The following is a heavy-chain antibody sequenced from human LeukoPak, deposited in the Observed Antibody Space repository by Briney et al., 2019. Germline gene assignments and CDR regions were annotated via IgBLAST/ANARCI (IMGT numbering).Heavy chain of an antibody. D-gene: IGHD3-9*01. Sequence: GESLKISCKGSGYFFTSYWIGWVRQMPGKGLEWMGIIYPGDSDTRYSPSFQGQVTISADKSISTAYLQWSSLKASDTAMYYCARGILTGLQRDAFDIWGQGTMVTVSS. CDR3: ARGILTGLQRDAFDI. CDR2: IYPGDSDT. CDR1: GYFFTSYW. V-gene: IGHV5-51*01. J-gene: IGHJ3*02.